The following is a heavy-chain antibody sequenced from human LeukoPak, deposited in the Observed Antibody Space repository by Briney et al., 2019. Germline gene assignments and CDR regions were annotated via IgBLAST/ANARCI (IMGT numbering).Heavy chain of an antibody. CDR2: ISAYNGNT. D-gene: IGHD3-3*01. CDR3: ARAHYDFWSGYYPDY. J-gene: IGHJ4*02. Sequence: ASVKVSCKASGYTFTSYGISWVRQAPGQGLEWMGWISAYNGNTNYAQKLQGRVTMTTDTSTSTAYMELRSLRTDDTAVYYCARAHYDFWSGYYPDYWGQGTLVTVSS. V-gene: IGHV1-18*01. CDR1: GYTFTSYG.